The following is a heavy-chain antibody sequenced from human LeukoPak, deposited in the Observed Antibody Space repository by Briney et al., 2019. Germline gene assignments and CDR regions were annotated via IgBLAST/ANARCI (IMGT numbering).Heavy chain of an antibody. V-gene: IGHV3-21*01. CDR1: GFTFSSHT. CDR2: ITSGSYI. CDR3: ARDPAADDY. Sequence: GGSLRLSCVASGFTFSSHTMNWVRQAPGKGLEWVSSITSGSYIYYAESVKGRFTISRDNAKNSLYLQMNSLRAEDTAVYYCARDPAADDYWGQGTLVTVSS. J-gene: IGHJ4*02. D-gene: IGHD6-13*01.